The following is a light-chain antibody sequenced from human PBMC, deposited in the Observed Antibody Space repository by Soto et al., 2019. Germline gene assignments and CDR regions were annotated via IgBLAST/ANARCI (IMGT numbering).Light chain of an antibody. CDR3: HQYNNGPPWT. Sequence: EIVMTQSPATLSVSPGGRATLSCRASQSVSSNLAWYQQKPGQAPRILIYGSSTRATGIPARFSGSGSGTEFSLIISSLQCEDFAVYYCHQYNNGPPWTFGQVTKVEIK. CDR2: GSS. J-gene: IGKJ1*01. V-gene: IGKV3-15*01. CDR1: QSVSSN.